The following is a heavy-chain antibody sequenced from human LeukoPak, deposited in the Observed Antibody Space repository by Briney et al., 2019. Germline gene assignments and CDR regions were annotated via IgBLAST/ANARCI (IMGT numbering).Heavy chain of an antibody. V-gene: IGHV4-34*01. CDR2: INHSGST. J-gene: IGHJ5*02. CDR3: ARGRFGGYDSSGYYRRRHNWFDP. Sequence: PSETLSLTCAVYGGSFSGYYWSWIRQPPGKGLEWIGEINHSGSTNYNPSLKSRVTISVDTSKNQFSLKLSSVTAAGTAVYYCARGRFGGYDSSGYYRRRHNWFDPWGQGTLVTVSS. D-gene: IGHD3-22*01. CDR1: GGSFSGYY.